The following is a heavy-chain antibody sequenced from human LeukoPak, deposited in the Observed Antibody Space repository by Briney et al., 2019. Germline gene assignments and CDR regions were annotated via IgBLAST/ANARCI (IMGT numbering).Heavy chain of an antibody. CDR3: ARSLSTTGLR. CDR2: IYYSGST. D-gene: IGHD1-1*01. J-gene: IGHJ4*02. Sequence: PSETLSLTCTVSGGSISSGGYYWSWIRQHPGKGLEWIGYIYYSGSTYYNPSLKNRVTISVDTSKNQFSLKLSSVTAADTTVYYCARSLSTTGLRWGQGTLVTVSS. V-gene: IGHV4-31*03. CDR1: GGSISSGGYY.